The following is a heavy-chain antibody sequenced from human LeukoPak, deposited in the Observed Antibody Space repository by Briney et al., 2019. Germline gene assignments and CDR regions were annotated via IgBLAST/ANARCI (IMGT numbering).Heavy chain of an antibody. Sequence: SVKVSCKASGGTFSSYAISWVRQAPGPGLEWMGRIIPILGTANYAQKFQDRVTITADKSTSTAYMELSSLRSEDTAVYYCARTIRSGSDYYYYYGMDVWGQGTTVTVSS. CDR3: ARTIRSGSDYYYYYGMDV. J-gene: IGHJ6*02. V-gene: IGHV1-69*04. CDR2: IIPILGTA. D-gene: IGHD1-26*01. CDR1: GGTFSSYA.